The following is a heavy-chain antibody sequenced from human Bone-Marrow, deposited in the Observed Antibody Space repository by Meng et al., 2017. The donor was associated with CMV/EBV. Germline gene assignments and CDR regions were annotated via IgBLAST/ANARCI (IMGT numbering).Heavy chain of an antibody. CDR1: GFTFSSYW. CDR2: IKQDGSEK. D-gene: IGHD3-3*01. J-gene: IGHJ4*02. V-gene: IGHV3-7*03. CDR3: AKDISADYGSGGCYY. Sequence: GESLKISCAASGFTFSSYWMSWVRQAPGKGLEWVANIKQDGSEKYYVDSVKGRFTISRDNAKNSLYLQMNSLRAEDMALYYCAKDISADYGSGGCYYWGQGTLVTVSS.